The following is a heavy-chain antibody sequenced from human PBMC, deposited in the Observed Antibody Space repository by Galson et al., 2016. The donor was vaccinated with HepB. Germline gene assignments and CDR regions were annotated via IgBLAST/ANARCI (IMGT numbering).Heavy chain of an antibody. CDR3: AKMRVQNYYDYGIDV. V-gene: IGHV3-23*01. J-gene: IGHJ6*02. CDR2: IIGSGGRT. Sequence: SLRLSCAASGLTFSSFAMSWVRQAPGKGLEWVSGIIGSGGRTWYADSVKGRFSISRDNSKNTLYLQLATLRAEDTAVYYCAKMRVQNYYDYGIDVWGQWTTVTVSS. CDR1: GLTFSSFA. D-gene: IGHD3-10*01.